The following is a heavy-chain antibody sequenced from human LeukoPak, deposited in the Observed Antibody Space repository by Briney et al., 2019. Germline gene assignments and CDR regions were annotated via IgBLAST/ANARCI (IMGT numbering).Heavy chain of an antibody. V-gene: IGHV3-21*01. CDR3: AREVSEGFDS. CDR2: FGTRSTSI. Sequence: GGSLRLSCTAPGFTFSGYSMNWIRQAPGKGLEWVSSFGTRSTSIYHAGSVKGRFAISRDNAKNSLYLQMNSLRAEDTALYYCAREVSEGFDSWGQGTLVTVSS. CDR1: GFTFSGYS. D-gene: IGHD3-22*01. J-gene: IGHJ4*02.